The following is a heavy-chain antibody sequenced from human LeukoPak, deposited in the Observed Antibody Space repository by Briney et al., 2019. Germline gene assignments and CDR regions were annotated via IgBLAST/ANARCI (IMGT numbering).Heavy chain of an antibody. CDR3: ASLGATNYCYFDY. J-gene: IGHJ4*02. V-gene: IGHV4-34*01. CDR1: GGSFSGYY. CDR2: INHSGST. Sequence: PSETLSLTCAVYGGSFSGYYWSWIRQPPGKGLEWIGEINHSGSTNYNPSLKSRVTISVDTSKNQFSLKLSSVTAADTAVYYCASLGATNYCYFDYWGQGTLVTVSS. D-gene: IGHD1-26*01.